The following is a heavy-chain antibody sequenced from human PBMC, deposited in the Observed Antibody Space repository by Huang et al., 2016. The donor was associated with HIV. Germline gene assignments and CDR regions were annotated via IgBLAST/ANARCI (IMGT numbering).Heavy chain of an antibody. Sequence: QLHLQESGPGLVKPSETLSLTCSVSGVSMKSRHYSWGWIRQPPGKRLEWIGYFHSDGATDYNPSLKRRVSLSVDTAKNFFSLNLTSMTAADTGVYYWARRYDILTGTDFWGQGTLVTVAS. CDR1: GVSMKSRHYS. V-gene: IGHV4-39*02. D-gene: IGHD3-9*01. J-gene: IGHJ4*02. CDR3: ARRYDILTGTDF. CDR2: FHSDGAT.